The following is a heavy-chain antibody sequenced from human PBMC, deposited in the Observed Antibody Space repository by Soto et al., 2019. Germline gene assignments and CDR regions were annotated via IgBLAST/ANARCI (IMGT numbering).Heavy chain of an antibody. CDR2: ISYDESNK. CDR1: GFPFGNYG. D-gene: IGHD3-3*01. CDR3: AKDLVHYTVTGYSYGLDF. J-gene: IGHJ6*02. Sequence: PGGSLRLSCAASGFPFGNYGMHWVRQAPGKGLEWVALISYDESNKHYADPVRGRFTISRDKSKNILYLQMDSLRADDTAVYYCAKDLVHYTVTGYSYGLDFWGQGSTVTVSS. V-gene: IGHV3-30*18.